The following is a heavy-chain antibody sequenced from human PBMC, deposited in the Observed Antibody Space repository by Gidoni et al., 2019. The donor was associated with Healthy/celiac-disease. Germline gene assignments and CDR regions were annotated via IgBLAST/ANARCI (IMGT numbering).Heavy chain of an antibody. D-gene: IGHD2-15*01. CDR3: ARDAGDCSGGSCYFSTGTVLFDY. J-gene: IGHJ4*02. Sequence: EVQLVESGGGLVKPGGSLRLSCAASGFTFSSYSMNWVRQAPGKGLEWVSSISSSSSYIYYADSVKGRFTISRDNAKNSLYLQMNSLRAEDTAVYYCARDAGDCSGGSCYFSTGTVLFDYWGQGTLVTVSS. CDR1: GFTFSSYS. CDR2: ISSSSSYI. V-gene: IGHV3-21*01.